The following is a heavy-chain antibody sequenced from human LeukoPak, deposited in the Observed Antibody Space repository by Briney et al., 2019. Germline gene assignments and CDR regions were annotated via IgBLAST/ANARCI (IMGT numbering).Heavy chain of an antibody. Sequence: SETLSLTCAVSGGSIINYYWSWIRQPPGKGLEWIGYIYHSGSTSYNPSLKSRVTMSVDTSTNQFSLKLSSVTAADTAVYYCAREGDSDTFDIWGQGTMVTVSS. CDR3: AREGDSDTFDI. D-gene: IGHD3-10*01. CDR1: GGSIINYY. CDR2: IYHSGST. V-gene: IGHV4-59*12. J-gene: IGHJ3*02.